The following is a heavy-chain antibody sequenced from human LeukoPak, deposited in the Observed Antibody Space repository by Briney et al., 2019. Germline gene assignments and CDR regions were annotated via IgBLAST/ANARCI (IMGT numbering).Heavy chain of an antibody. D-gene: IGHD5-24*01. J-gene: IGHJ4*02. Sequence: GESLKISCKGSGYSFTSYWISWVRRMPGKGLEWMGRIDPSDSYTDYSPSFQGHVTISADKSISTAYLQWGSLKASDTAMYYCASLEMATDYWGQGTLVTVSS. CDR3: ASLEMATDY. V-gene: IGHV5-10-1*01. CDR1: GYSFTSYW. CDR2: IDPSDSYT.